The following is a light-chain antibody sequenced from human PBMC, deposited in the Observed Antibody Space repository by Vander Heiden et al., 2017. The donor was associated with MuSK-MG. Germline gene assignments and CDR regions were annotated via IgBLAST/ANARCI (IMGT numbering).Light chain of an antibody. V-gene: IGKV1-39*01. CDR2: GGL. CDR1: QDIDKH. J-gene: IGKJ2*01. Sequence: DIRMTQSPSSLSASMGDRVIITCRASQDIDKHVNWYQQKPGEAPKLLIYGGLNLDDGVPSRFSGRRSGSGFTLTINELQPEDSATYYCQQCHSPPFTFGRGTKVEI. CDR3: QQCHSPPFT.